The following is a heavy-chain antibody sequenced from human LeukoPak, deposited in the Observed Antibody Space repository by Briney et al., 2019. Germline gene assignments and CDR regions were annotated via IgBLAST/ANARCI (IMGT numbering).Heavy chain of an antibody. Sequence: GSVKVSCKASGYTFTSYGFSWVRQAPGQGLEWMGWISPYNVNTNYAQKLQGRVTMTTDTSTSTAYMELRSLRSDDTAVFYCARDAGPYGSGPDYWGQGTLVTVSS. CDR3: ARDAGPYGSGPDY. V-gene: IGHV1-18*01. D-gene: IGHD3-10*01. CDR1: GYTFTSYG. CDR2: ISPYNVNT. J-gene: IGHJ4*02.